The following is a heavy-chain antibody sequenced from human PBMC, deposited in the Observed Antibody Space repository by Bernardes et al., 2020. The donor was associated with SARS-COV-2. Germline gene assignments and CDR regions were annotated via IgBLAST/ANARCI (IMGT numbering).Heavy chain of an antibody. CDR3: ARTRTTISTTGIPVDY. D-gene: IGHD2-21*02. CDR2: INPNTGGT. CDR1: GYTFTDYF. Sequence: ASVKVSCKASGYTFTDYFIHWVRQAPGQRPEWMGWINPNTGGTNYVQKFQGRVTMTRDTSITTAYMELSWLGSDDTAIYYCARTRTTISTTGIPVDYWGQGTLVTVSS. J-gene: IGHJ4*02. V-gene: IGHV1-2*02.